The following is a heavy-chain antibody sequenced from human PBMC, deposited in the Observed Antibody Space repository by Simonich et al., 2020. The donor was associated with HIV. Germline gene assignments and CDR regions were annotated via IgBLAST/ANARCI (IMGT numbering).Heavy chain of an antibody. V-gene: IGHV4-34*01. CDR3: ARNGIAARPDTSEVDY. CDR2: INHRGST. CDR1: GGSFSGYY. Sequence: QVQLQQWGAGLLKPSETLSLTCAVYGGSFSGYYWSWIRQPPGKGLEWIGEINHRGSTNYNPSLKSRVTISVDTSKSQFSLKVSSVTAADTAVYYCARNGIAARPDTSEVDYWGQGTLVTVSS. D-gene: IGHD6-6*01. J-gene: IGHJ4*02.